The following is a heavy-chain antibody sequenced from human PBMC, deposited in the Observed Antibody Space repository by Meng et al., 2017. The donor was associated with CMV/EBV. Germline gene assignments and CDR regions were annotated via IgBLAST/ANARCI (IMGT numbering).Heavy chain of an antibody. D-gene: IGHD3-3*01. CDR2: INHSGST. CDR3: ARAVPIWSGYLGRGSCFDP. Sequence: GSLRLSCAVYGGSFSGYYWSWIRQPPGKGLEWIGEINHSGSTNYNPSLKSRVTISVDTSKNQFSLKLSSVTAADTAVYYCARAVPIWSGYLGRGSCFDPWGQGTLVTVSS. V-gene: IGHV4-34*01. CDR1: GGSFSGYY. J-gene: IGHJ5*02.